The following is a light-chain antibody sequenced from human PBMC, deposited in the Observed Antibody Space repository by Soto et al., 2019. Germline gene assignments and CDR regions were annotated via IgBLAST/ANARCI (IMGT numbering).Light chain of an antibody. CDR3: QQSYNIPRAT. V-gene: IGKV1-39*01. CDR2: AAS. J-gene: IGKJ1*01. Sequence: DIQMTQSPSSLSASVGDRVTITCRASQSIVTYLNWYLQKPGKAPKVLIYAASSLQSGVPPRFSGSGSGTDFTLTISSLQPEDFATYFCQQSYNIPRATFGQGTKVDIK. CDR1: QSIVTY.